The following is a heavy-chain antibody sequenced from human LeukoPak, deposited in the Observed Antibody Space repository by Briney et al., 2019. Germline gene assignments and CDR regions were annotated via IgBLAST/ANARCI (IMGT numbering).Heavy chain of an antibody. Sequence: ASVKVSCKASGGTFSSYAISWVRQAPGQGLEWMGGIIPIFGTANYAQKFQGRVTITADESTSTAYMELSSLRSEDTAVYYCASGYSSGGSSDYWGQGTLVTVYS. CDR1: GGTFSSYA. J-gene: IGHJ4*02. CDR3: ASGYSSGGSSDY. V-gene: IGHV1-69*13. D-gene: IGHD6-19*01. CDR2: IIPIFGTA.